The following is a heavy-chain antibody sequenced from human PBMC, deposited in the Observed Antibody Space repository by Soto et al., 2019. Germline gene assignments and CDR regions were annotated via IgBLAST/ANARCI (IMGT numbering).Heavy chain of an antibody. Sequence: QVRLQESGPGLVKPSETLSLTCTVSGASISNYYWSWIRQPAGKGLECLGRIYASGTTTYKPSLRSLVTMSFDTSKNQFSLNLNSVTAADTAVYYCARESLSELGTVEYWGQGTLVTVSS. CDR3: ARESLSELGTVEY. D-gene: IGHD1-1*01. CDR1: GASISNYY. CDR2: IYASGTT. J-gene: IGHJ4*02. V-gene: IGHV4-4*07.